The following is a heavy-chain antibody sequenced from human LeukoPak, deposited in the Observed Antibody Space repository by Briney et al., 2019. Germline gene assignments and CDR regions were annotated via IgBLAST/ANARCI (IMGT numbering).Heavy chain of an antibody. D-gene: IGHD6-13*01. V-gene: IGHV3-33*01. Sequence: GGSLRLSCAASGFIFSSYGMHWVRQAPGKGLEWVAVIWYDGSNKYYADPVKGRFTISRDNSKNTLYLQMNSLRAEDTAVYYCARGSAGSSWYPLDYWGQGTLVTVSS. CDR1: GFIFSSYG. CDR2: IWYDGSNK. CDR3: ARGSAGSSWYPLDY. J-gene: IGHJ4*02.